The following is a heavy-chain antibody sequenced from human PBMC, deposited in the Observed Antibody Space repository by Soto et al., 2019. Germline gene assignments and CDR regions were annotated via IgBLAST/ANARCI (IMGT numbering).Heavy chain of an antibody. CDR1: GFTFSSYG. Sequence: GGSLRLSCAASGFTFSSYGMHWVRQAPGKGLEWVAVIWYDGSNKYYADSVKGRFTISRDNSKNTLYLQMNSLRAEDTAVYYCARGSGSEGYYYMDVWGEGTTVTVS. CDR2: IWYDGSNK. CDR3: ARGSGSEGYYYMDV. J-gene: IGHJ6*03. V-gene: IGHV3-33*01. D-gene: IGHD3-10*01.